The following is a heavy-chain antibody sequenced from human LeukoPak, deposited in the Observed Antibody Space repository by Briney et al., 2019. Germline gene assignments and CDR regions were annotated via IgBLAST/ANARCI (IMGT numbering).Heavy chain of an antibody. D-gene: IGHD6-19*01. J-gene: IGHJ3*02. CDR3: ARDQGAVAEHDAFDI. Sequence: SETLSLTCTVSGGSISSYYWSWVRQPAGEGVEGIGRIYTSGRTNYNPSLKSRVIMSVDTYKNQFSLKLSSVTAADTAVYYCARDQGAVAEHDAFDIWGQGTMVTVSS. CDR2: IYTSGRT. V-gene: IGHV4-4*07. CDR1: GGSISSYY.